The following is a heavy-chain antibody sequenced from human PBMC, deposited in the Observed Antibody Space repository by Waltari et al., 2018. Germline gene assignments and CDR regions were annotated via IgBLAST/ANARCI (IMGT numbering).Heavy chain of an antibody. V-gene: IGHV3-49*04. CDR1: GFTFGDYA. Sequence: EVQLVESGGGLVQPGRSLRLSCTASGFTFGDYAMSWVRQAPGKGLEWVGFIRSKAYGGTTEYAASVKGRFTISRDDSKSIAYLQMNSLKTEDTAVYYCTRAKGSSSSVLYYYYYYMDVWGKGTTVTVSS. J-gene: IGHJ6*03. CDR2: IRSKAYGGTT. D-gene: IGHD6-6*01. CDR3: TRAKGSSSSVLYYYYYYMDV.